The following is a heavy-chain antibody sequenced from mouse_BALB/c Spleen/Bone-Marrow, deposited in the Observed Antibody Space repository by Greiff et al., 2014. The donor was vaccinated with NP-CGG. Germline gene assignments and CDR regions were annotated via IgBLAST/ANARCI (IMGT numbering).Heavy chain of an antibody. CDR2: INPNNGGS. CDR1: GYTFTDYT. V-gene: IGHV1-22*01. Sequence: VQLKDSGPELLKPGASVKISCKTSGYTFTDYTMHWVRQSHGKSLEWIGSINPNNGGSGCNQKFKAKATLTIDKSSSTPYMELRSLTSEDSAVYYCARAVHFDYWGQGTTLTVSS. J-gene: IGHJ2*01. CDR3: ARAVHFDY.